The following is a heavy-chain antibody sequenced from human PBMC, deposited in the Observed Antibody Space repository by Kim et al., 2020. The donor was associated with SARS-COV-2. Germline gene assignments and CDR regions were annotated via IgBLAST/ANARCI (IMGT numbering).Heavy chain of an antibody. CDR1: GGSISSGGYY. CDR3: GAGAPKYYFDY. J-gene: IGHJ4*02. V-gene: IGHV4-31*03. Sequence: SETLSLTCTVSGGSISSGGYYWSWIRQHPGKGLEWIGYIYYSGSTYYNPSLKSRVTISVDTSKNQFSLKLSSVTAADTAVYYCGAGAPKYYFDYWGQGTLVTVSS. CDR2: IYYSGST. D-gene: IGHD6-19*01.